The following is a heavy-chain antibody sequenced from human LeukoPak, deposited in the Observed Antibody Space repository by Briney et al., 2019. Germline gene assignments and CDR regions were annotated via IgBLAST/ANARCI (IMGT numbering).Heavy chain of an antibody. CDR2: INHASNHI. CDR1: GFTFSSHS. J-gene: IGHJ3*02. D-gene: IGHD2-21*01. Sequence: GGSLRLSCAASGFTFSSHSMNWVRQAPGKGLEWVSSINHASNHIYYADSLKGRFTVSRDNAKNSLFLQMDGLRAEDSAVYYCAKSFRGDYFHIWGQGTLVIVSS. CDR3: AKSFRGDYFHI. V-gene: IGHV3-21*06.